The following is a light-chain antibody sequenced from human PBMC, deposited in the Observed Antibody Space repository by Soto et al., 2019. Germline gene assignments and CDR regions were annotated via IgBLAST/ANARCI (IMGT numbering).Light chain of an antibody. Sequence: ETVMTQSPATLSVSPGERATLSCRASHSVSNNLAWYQHKPGQAPRLLIHGASTRATGIPARFSGSGSGTELTLTSSSQQSEYFAVYYCQQYNDWLTCGGGTEVEIK. J-gene: IGKJ4*02. CDR2: GAS. V-gene: IGKV3-15*01. CDR3: QQYNDWLT. CDR1: HSVSNN.